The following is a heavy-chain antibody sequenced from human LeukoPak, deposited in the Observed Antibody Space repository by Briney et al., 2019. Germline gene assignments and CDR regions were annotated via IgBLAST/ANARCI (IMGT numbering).Heavy chain of an antibody. Sequence: GGSLRLSCAASGFTFSSYGMHWVRQAPGKGLEWVAVISYDGSNKYYADSVKGRFTTSRDNSKNTLYLQMNSLRAEDTAVYYCAKCGGGSCYQGGFDYWGQGTLVTVSS. V-gene: IGHV3-30*18. J-gene: IGHJ4*02. CDR1: GFTFSSYG. CDR3: AKCGGGSCYQGGFDY. CDR2: ISYDGSNK. D-gene: IGHD2-15*01.